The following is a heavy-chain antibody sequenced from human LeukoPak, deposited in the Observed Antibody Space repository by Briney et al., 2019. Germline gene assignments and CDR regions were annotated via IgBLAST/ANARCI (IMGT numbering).Heavy chain of an antibody. V-gene: IGHV3-9*03. J-gene: IGHJ6*04. Sequence: GRSLRLSCAASGFTFDDYAMHWVRQASGKGLEWVSGISWNSGSIGYADSVKGRFTISRDNAKNSLYLQMNSLRAEDMALYYCAKTHRPAAYIGPMDVWGKGTTVTVSS. CDR2: ISWNSGSI. CDR1: GFTFDDYA. D-gene: IGHD2-2*01. CDR3: AKTHRPAAYIGPMDV.